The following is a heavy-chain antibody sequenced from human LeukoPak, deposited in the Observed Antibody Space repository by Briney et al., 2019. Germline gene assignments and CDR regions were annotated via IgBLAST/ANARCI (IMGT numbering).Heavy chain of an antibody. CDR2: IYYSGST. CDR3: ARGDYGDYYYYYYMDV. Sequence: SETLSLTCTVSGGSISSSSYYWGWIRQPPGKGLEWIGSIYYSGSTYYNPSLKSRVTISVDTSKNQFSLKLSSVTAADTAVYYCARGDYGDYYYYYYMDVWGKGTRSPSP. J-gene: IGHJ6*03. CDR1: GGSISSSSYY. D-gene: IGHD4-17*01. V-gene: IGHV4-39*07.